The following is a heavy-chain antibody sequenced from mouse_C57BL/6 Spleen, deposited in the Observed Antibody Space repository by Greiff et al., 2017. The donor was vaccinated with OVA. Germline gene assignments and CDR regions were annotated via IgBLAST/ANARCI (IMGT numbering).Heavy chain of an antibody. Sequence: QVQLQQSGAELVRPGSSVKLSCKASGYTFTSYWMHWVKQRPIQGLEWIGNIDPSDSETHYNQKFKDKATLTVDKSSSTAYMQLSSLTSEDSAVYYCAREAGTGYFDVWGTGTTVTVSS. J-gene: IGHJ1*03. V-gene: IGHV1-52*01. D-gene: IGHD3-3*01. CDR3: AREAGTGYFDV. CDR2: IDPSDSET. CDR1: GYTFTSYW.